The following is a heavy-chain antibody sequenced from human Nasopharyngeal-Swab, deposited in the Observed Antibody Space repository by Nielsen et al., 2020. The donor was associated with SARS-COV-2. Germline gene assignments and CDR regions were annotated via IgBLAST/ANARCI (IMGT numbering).Heavy chain of an antibody. CDR1: GFTFSSYA. D-gene: IGHD3-16*01. V-gene: IGHV3-23*01. J-gene: IGHJ6*02. CDR2: ISGSGFST. CDR3: ARQNFQTGGASYGMDV. Sequence: GESLKISCAASGFTFSSYAMTWVRQAPGKGLEWVSAISGSGFSTYYADSVKGRFTISRDNSKNTLYLQMNSLRAEDTAVYYCARQNFQTGGASYGMDVWGHGTTVTVSS.